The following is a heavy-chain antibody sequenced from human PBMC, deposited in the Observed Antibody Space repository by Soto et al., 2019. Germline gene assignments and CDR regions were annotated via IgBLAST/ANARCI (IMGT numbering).Heavy chain of an antibody. Sequence: GASVKVSCKASGYTFTSYGISWVRQAPGQGLEWMGWISAYNGNTNYAQKLQGRVTMTTDTSTSTAYMELRSLRSDDTAVYYCATGLSDYVALYFDYWGQGTLVTVSS. CDR2: ISAYNGNT. D-gene: IGHD4-17*01. CDR1: GYTFTSYG. CDR3: ATGLSDYVALYFDY. J-gene: IGHJ4*02. V-gene: IGHV1-18*01.